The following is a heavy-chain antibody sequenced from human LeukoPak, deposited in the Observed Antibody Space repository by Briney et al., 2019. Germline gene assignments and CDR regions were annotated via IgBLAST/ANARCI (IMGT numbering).Heavy chain of an antibody. V-gene: IGHV3-21*01. CDR2: ISSSSSYI. Sequence: GGSLRLSCAASGFTFSSYSMNWVRQAPGKGLEWVTSISSSSSYIYYADSVKGRFTISRDNAKNSLYLQMNSLRAEDTAVYYCARDMGGDYDRGYYFDYWGQGTLVTVSS. J-gene: IGHJ4*02. CDR3: ARDMGGDYDRGYYFDY. D-gene: IGHD3-10*02. CDR1: GFTFSSYS.